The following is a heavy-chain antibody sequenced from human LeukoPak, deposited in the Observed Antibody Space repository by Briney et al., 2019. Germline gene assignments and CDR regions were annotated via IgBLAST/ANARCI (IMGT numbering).Heavy chain of an antibody. CDR3: ASRSGYDFDY. V-gene: IGHV4-4*02. D-gene: IGHD5-12*01. Sequence: SGTLSLTCAVSGGSLSSSNWWSWVRQPPGKGLEWIGEIYHSGSTNYNPSLKSRVTISVDKSQNQFSLKLSSVTAADTAVYYCASRSGYDFDYWGQGTLVTVSS. CDR1: GGSLSSSNW. J-gene: IGHJ4*02. CDR2: IYHSGST.